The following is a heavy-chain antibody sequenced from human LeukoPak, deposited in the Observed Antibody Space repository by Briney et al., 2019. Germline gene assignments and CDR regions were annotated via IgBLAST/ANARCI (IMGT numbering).Heavy chain of an antibody. CDR1: GFTFSSYA. V-gene: IGHV3-30*04. CDR2: ISYDGSNK. D-gene: IGHD6-19*01. Sequence: PGGSLRLSCAASGFTFSSYAMHWVRQAPGKGLEWVAVISYDGSNKYYADSVKGRFTISRDNSKNTLYLQMNSLRAEDTAVYYCAKGRIAVAAYFDYWGQGTLVTVSS. CDR3: AKGRIAVAAYFDY. J-gene: IGHJ4*02.